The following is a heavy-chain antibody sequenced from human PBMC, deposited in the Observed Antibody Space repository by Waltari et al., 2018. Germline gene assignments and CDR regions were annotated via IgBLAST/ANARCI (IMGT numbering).Heavy chain of an antibody. V-gene: IGHV3-7*01. D-gene: IGHD4-17*01. Sequence: EVQLVESGGGLVQPGGSLRLSCAASGFTFSSYWMSWVRQAPGKGLEWGANIKQDGSEKYYVDSVKGRFTSARDNAKNSLYLQMNSLRAEDTAVYYCARDPNYGDIDYWGQGTLVTVSS. J-gene: IGHJ4*02. CDR2: IKQDGSEK. CDR3: ARDPNYGDIDY. CDR1: GFTFSSYW.